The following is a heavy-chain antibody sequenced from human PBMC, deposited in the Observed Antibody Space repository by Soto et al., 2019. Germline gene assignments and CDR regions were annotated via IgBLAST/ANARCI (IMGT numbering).Heavy chain of an antibody. CDR3: ARDKITGLFDY. Sequence: LSLTCTVSGGSISSYYWSWIRQPPGKGLEWIGYISYSGKSKYNPSLKSRITISVDTSKNQFSLKLTSVTAADTAVYYCARDKITGLFDYWGQGTLVTVSS. CDR1: GGSISSYY. V-gene: IGHV4-59*12. D-gene: IGHD2-8*02. J-gene: IGHJ4*02. CDR2: ISYSGKS.